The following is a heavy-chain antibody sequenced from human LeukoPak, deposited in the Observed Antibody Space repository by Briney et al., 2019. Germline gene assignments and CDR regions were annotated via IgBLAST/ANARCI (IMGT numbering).Heavy chain of an antibody. J-gene: IGHJ6*03. Sequence: EASVKVSCKASGGTFSSYAISWVRQAPGQGLEWMGGIIPIFGTANYAQKFQDRVTITTDESTSTAYMELSSLRSEDTAVYYCASLRGDFWSGYYYYYMDVWGKGTTVTVSS. D-gene: IGHD3-3*01. V-gene: IGHV1-69*05. CDR3: ASLRGDFWSGYYYYYMDV. CDR2: IIPIFGTA. CDR1: GGTFSSYA.